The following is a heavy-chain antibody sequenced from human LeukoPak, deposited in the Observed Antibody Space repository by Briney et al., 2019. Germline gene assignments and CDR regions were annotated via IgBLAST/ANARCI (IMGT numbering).Heavy chain of an antibody. V-gene: IGHV1-69*13. CDR1: GGTFSSYA. CDR2: INPIFGTA. D-gene: IGHD3-22*01. Sequence: SVKVSCKASGGTFSSYAISWVRQAPGQGLEWMGGINPIFGTANYAQKFQGRVTITADESTSTAYMELSSLRSEDTAVYYCARGDYYDSSGYYYGDYWGQGTLVTVSS. J-gene: IGHJ4*02. CDR3: ARGDYYDSSGYYYGDY.